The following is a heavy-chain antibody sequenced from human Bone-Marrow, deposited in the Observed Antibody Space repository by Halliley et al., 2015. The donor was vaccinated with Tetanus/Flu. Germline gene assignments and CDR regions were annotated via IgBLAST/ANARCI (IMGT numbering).Heavy chain of an antibody. J-gene: IGHJ6*02. D-gene: IGHD6-13*01. Sequence: SLRLSCAASGFTFNTCPMHWGRQAPGKGLEWVADIWSDGSNQYYADSVKGRFTISRDNSNNALYLELRSLRAEDTAVYFCARSPPGGAWYPGMDVWGQGTAVTVSS. V-gene: IGHV3-33*01. CDR2: IWSDGSNQ. CDR3: ARSPPGGAWYPGMDV. CDR1: GFTFNTCP.